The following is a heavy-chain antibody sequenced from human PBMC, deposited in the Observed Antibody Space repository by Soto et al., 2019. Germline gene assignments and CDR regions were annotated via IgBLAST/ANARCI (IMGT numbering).Heavy chain of an antibody. CDR1: GFTFSSYA. J-gene: IGHJ3*02. CDR3: AKATATGGGAFDI. V-gene: IGHV3-23*01. Sequence: LRLSCAASGFTFSSYAMSWVRQAPGKGLEWVSTILVDGRTFYVDSVKGRFTISRDSSQNTVYLQMNSLTAGDTALYYCAKATATGGGAFDICGQGTMVTVSS. D-gene: IGHD2-8*02. CDR2: ILVDGRT.